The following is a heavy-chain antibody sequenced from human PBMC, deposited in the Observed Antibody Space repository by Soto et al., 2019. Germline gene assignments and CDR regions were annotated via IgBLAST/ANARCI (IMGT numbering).Heavy chain of an antibody. D-gene: IGHD3-22*01. CDR1: GFTFSSYA. CDR3: AKDRIYYYDNVGAPDAFDI. CDR2: ISGSGGST. Sequence: PGGSLRLSCAASGFTFSSYAMSWVRQAPGKGLEWVSAISGSGGSTYYADSVKGRFTISRDNSKNTLYLQMNSLRAEDTAVYYCAKDRIYYYDNVGAPDAFDIWGQGTMVTVSS. V-gene: IGHV3-23*01. J-gene: IGHJ3*02.